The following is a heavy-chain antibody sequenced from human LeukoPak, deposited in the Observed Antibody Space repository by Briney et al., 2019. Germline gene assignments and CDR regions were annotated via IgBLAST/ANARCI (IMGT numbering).Heavy chain of an antibody. D-gene: IGHD3-10*01. J-gene: IGHJ4*02. CDR1: GYTFTSYG. Sequence: ASVKVSCKASGYTFTSYGISWVRQAPGQGLEWMGWISTYSGNTNYAQKLQGRVTMTTDTSTSTAYMELRSLRSDDTAVYYCARSRSGSYYSDIDYWGQGTLVTVSS. CDR2: ISTYSGNT. V-gene: IGHV1-18*01. CDR3: ARSRSGSYYSDIDY.